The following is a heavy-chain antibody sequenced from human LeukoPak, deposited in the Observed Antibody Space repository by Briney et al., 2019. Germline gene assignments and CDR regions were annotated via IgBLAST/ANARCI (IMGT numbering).Heavy chain of an antibody. D-gene: IGHD2/OR15-2a*01. CDR2: ISGSGSNT. V-gene: IGHV3-23*01. J-gene: IGHJ4*02. CDR3: AKSGMYYFLDS. CDR1: GFTFSSYA. Sequence: PGGSLRLSCAASGFTFSSYAMTWVRQAPGKGLEWVSDISGSGSNTHYADSVQGRFTTSRDNSQNTVYLQMNSLRAEDTAKYYCAKSGMYYFLDSWGQGTLVTVSS.